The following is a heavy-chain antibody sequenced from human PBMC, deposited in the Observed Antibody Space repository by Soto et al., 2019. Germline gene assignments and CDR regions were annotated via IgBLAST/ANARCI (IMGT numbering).Heavy chain of an antibody. CDR3: ARVPGANPVDTAISDY. J-gene: IGHJ4*02. CDR1: GGSFSGYY. V-gene: IGHV4-34*01. Sequence: SETLSLTCAVYGGSFSGYYWSWIRQPPGKGLEWIGEINHSGSTNYNPSLKSRVTISVDTSKNQFSLKLSSVTAADTAVYYCARVPGANPVDTAISDYWGQGTLVTVSS. CDR2: INHSGST. D-gene: IGHD5-18*01.